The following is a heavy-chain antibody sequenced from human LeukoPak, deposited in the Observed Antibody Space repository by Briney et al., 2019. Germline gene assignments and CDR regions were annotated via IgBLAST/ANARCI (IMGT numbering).Heavy chain of an antibody. V-gene: IGHV4-59*01. CDR3: TRGSIAYYYMDV. D-gene: IGHD3-22*01. J-gene: IGHJ6*03. CDR1: GGSISSYY. Sequence: SETLSLTCTVSGGSISSYYWSWIRQPPGKGLEWIGYIYYSGSTNYNPSLKSRVTISVDTSKNQFSLKLSSVTAADTAVYYCTRGSIAYYYMDVWGKGTTVTVSS. CDR2: IYYSGST.